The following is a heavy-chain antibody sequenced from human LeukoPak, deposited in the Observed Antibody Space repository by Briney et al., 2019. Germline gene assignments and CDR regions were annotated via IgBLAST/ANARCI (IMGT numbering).Heavy chain of an antibody. CDR2: ISWNSGNI. J-gene: IGHJ4*02. V-gene: IGHV3-9*01. CDR3: ARGLAAAGTRGPY. Sequence: PGRSLRLSCAASGFTFDDYAMHWVRQAPGKGLEWVSGISWNSGNIGYADSVKGRFTISRDNAKNSLYLQMNSLRADDTAVYYCARGLAAAGTRGPYWGQGTLVTVSS. D-gene: IGHD6-13*01. CDR1: GFTFDDYA.